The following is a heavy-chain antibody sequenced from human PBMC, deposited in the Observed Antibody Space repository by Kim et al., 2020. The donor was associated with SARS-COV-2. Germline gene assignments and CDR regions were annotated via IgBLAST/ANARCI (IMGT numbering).Heavy chain of an antibody. J-gene: IGHJ6*02. CDR2: IYYTGST. D-gene: IGHD1-26*01. Sequence: SETLSLTCTVSGGSISTYYWSWIRQPPGKGLEWIGYIYYTGSTDYNPSLKSRVTISVDTSKNQYSLRLRSVTAADTAVYYCAREPRVEVGYCYYYYGLDVWGQGTTVTVS. CDR3: AREPRVEVGYCYYYYGLDV. CDR1: GGSISTYY. V-gene: IGHV4-59*13.